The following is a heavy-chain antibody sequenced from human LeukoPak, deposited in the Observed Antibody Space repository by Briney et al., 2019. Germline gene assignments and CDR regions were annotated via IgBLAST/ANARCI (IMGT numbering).Heavy chain of an antibody. CDR1: GFTFSTQG. V-gene: IGHV3-30*02. CDR2: IQNHGNDK. CDR3: ARESGRSRVGELLRD. Sequence: GGSLRPSCAASGFTFSTQGMHWVRQAPGKGREWVTFIQNHGNDKRYADSVKGRYTVSRDNSKNSLYLQINSLRAEDTAMYYCARESGRSRVGELLRDWGQGTLVTVSS. J-gene: IGHJ4*02. D-gene: IGHD3-10*01.